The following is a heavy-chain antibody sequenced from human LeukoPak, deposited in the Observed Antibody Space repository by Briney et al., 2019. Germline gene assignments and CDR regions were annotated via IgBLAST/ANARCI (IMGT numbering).Heavy chain of an antibody. J-gene: IGHJ6*03. D-gene: IGHD5-12*01. V-gene: IGHV3-48*03. CDR1: GFSFSSYE. CDR3: ARGYLRYYYMDV. Sequence: GGSLRLSCAASGFSFSSYEMNWVRQAPGKGLEWIAYVSISGTIIYYADPVKGRFTISRDNAKNSLYLQMNSLRAEDTAVYYCARGYLRYYYMDVWGKGTTVTVSS. CDR2: VSISGTII.